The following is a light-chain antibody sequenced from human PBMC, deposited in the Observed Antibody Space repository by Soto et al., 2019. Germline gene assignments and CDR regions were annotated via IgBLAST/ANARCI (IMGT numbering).Light chain of an antibody. CDR3: QKYNSALT. V-gene: IGKV3-15*01. J-gene: IGKJ5*01. CDR2: GAS. CDR1: QRISSN. Sequence: EIVLTQSPATLSVSPGERAPLSCRAHQRISSNSAWYQHKPGQAPRLLIYGASTRATGIPARFSGSGSGTDFPLTISSLQPEDVATYYCQKYNSALTFGQGTRLEI.